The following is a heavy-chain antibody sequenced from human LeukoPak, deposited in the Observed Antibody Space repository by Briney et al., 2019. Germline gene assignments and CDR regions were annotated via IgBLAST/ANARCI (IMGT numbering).Heavy chain of an antibody. D-gene: IGHD2-21*02. CDR2: ISGSGGT. CDR1: GFIFNNYA. V-gene: IGHV3-23*01. CDR3: AKGDCGGDCYSFDY. J-gene: IGHJ4*02. Sequence: GGSLRLSCAASGFIFNNYAMNWVRQAPGKGLEWVSAISGSGGTYYADSVKGRFTISRDNSKNTLYLQMKSLRAEDTALYYCAKGDCGGDCYSFDYWGQGTLVTVSS.